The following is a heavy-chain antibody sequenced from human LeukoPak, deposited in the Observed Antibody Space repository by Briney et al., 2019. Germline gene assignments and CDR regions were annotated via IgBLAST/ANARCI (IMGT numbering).Heavy chain of an antibody. Sequence: ASVKVSCKASGGTFSSYAISWVRQAPGQGLEWMGWINPKNGGTKYAQTFQGRFTMTRGTSLSTAYMELSGLIYDDTAVYYCARDPSHYYYTDVWGKGTTVTVSS. CDR2: INPKNGGT. CDR1: GGTFSSYA. J-gene: IGHJ6*03. CDR3: ARDPSHYYYTDV. V-gene: IGHV1-2*02.